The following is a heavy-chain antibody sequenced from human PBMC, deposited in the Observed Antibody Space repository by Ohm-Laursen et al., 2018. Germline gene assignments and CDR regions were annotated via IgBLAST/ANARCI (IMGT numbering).Heavy chain of an antibody. CDR2: ISSSGSTI. CDR3: AREEGYCTNGVCSVLPEIDY. D-gene: IGHD2-8*01. V-gene: IGHV3-11*01. J-gene: IGHJ4*02. CDR1: GFTFSDYY. Sequence: LRLSCAASGFTFSDYYMSWIRQAPGKGLEWVSYISSSGSTIYYADSVKGRFTISRDNAKNSLYLQMNSLRAEDTAVYYCAREEGYCTNGVCSVLPEIDYWGQGTLVTVSS.